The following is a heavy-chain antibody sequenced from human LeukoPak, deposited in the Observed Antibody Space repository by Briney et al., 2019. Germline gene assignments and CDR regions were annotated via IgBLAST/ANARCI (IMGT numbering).Heavy chain of an antibody. CDR1: GGSISSGGYY. Sequence: SETLSLTCTVSGGSISSGGYYWSWIRQHPGKGLEWIGYIYYSGSTYYNPSLKSRVTISVDTSKNQFSLKLSSVTAADTAVYYCARGVGYDSSGYHDAFDIWGQGTMVTVSS. D-gene: IGHD3-22*01. CDR2: IYYSGST. V-gene: IGHV4-31*03. J-gene: IGHJ3*02. CDR3: ARGVGYDSSGYHDAFDI.